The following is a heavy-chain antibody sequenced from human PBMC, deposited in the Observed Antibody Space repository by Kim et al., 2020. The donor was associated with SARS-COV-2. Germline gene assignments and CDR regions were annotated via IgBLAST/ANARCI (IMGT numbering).Heavy chain of an antibody. CDR2: T. D-gene: IGHD2-2*02. V-gene: IGHV4-4*07. Sequence: TNYNPYLKRRVTISVDTSKNQFSLKLSSVTAADTAVYYCARAIAKNWFDPWGQGTLVTVSS. CDR3: ARAIAKNWFDP. J-gene: IGHJ5*02.